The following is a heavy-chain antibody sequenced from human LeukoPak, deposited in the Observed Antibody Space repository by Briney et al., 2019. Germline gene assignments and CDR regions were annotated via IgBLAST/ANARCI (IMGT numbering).Heavy chain of an antibody. J-gene: IGHJ6*02. D-gene: IGHD2-2*01. CDR2: ISAYNGNT. CDR3: ARVGNFVVVPAAMFGYYYGMDV. V-gene: IGHV1-18*01. Sequence: ASVKVSCKASGYTFTSYGISWVRQAPGQGLEWMGWISAYNGNTNYAQKLQGRVTMTTDTSTSTAYMELRSLRSDDTAVYYCARVGNFVVVPAAMFGYYYGMDVWGQGTTVTVSS. CDR1: GYTFTSYG.